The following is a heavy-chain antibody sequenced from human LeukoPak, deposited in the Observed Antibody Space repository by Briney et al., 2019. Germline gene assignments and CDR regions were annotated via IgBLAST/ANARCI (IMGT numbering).Heavy chain of an antibody. CDR3: AKDAHDILTGKDNYYYYYYMDV. D-gene: IGHD3-9*01. J-gene: IGHJ6*03. V-gene: IGHV3-23*01. CDR2: ISGSGGST. CDR1: GFTFSSYA. Sequence: QPGGSLRLSCAASGFTFSSYAMSWVRQAPGKGLEWVSAISGSGGSTYYADSVKGRFTISRDNSKNTLYLQMNSLRAEDTAVYYCAKDAHDILTGKDNYYYYYYMDVWGKGTTVTVSS.